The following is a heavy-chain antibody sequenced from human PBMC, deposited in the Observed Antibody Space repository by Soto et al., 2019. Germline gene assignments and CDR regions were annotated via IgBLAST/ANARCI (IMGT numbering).Heavy chain of an antibody. CDR2: ISEDGTKK. CDR1: GFIFSSFA. CDR3: AKSGWYYFDY. Sequence: QVQLVESGGGVVQPGRSLRLSCAASGFIFSSFAMQWARQAPGKGLEWVAIISEDGTKKYYADSVKGRFTISRDNTKNPLDLQMNSLRDEDTAVYYCAKSGWYYFDYWGQGTLVTVSS. D-gene: IGHD6-19*01. V-gene: IGHV3-30*04. J-gene: IGHJ4*02.